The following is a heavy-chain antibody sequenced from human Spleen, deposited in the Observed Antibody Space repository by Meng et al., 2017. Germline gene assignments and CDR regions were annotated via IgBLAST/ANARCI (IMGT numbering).Heavy chain of an antibody. CDR3: ARDRPHHYGDYEYYFDY. J-gene: IGHJ4*02. CDR2: ISGYNGNT. Sequence: QGPLVPSGAEVKKPGDSVKVSCKASGYTFGTYGSSWVRRAPGQGLEWMGWISGYNGNTDYAQNVRGRVTMTTVTSTSTAYMELRSLRSDDTAVYYCARDRPHHYGDYEYYFDYWGQGTLVTVSS. D-gene: IGHD4-17*01. V-gene: IGHV1-18*01. CDR1: GYTFGTYG.